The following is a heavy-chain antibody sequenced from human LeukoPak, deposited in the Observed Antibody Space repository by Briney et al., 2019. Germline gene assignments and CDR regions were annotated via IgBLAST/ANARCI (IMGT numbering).Heavy chain of an antibody. Sequence: SETLSLTCTVSGGSVSSYYWSWIRQPAGKGLEWIGRIYPSGSTNYNPSLKSRVTMSVDTSKNQFSLKLGSVTAADTAVYYCARDYYGSGSFPFDYWGQGTLVTVSS. CDR2: IYPSGST. J-gene: IGHJ4*02. CDR1: GGSVSSYY. D-gene: IGHD3-10*01. CDR3: ARDYYGSGSFPFDY. V-gene: IGHV4-4*07.